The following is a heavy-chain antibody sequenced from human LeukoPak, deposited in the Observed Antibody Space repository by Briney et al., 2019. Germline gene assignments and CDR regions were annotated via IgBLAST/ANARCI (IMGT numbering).Heavy chain of an antibody. CDR3: AREDNYCSSTSCSFKIWGDAFDI. CDR2: IYHSGST. V-gene: IGHV4-30-2*01. CDR1: GGSISSGGYY. Sequence: SPSETLSLTCTVSGGSISSGGYYWSWIRQPPGKGLEWIGYIYHSGSTYYNPSLKSRVTISVDRSKNQFSLKLSSVTAADTAVYYCAREDNYCSSTSCSFKIWGDAFDIWGQGTMVTVSS. J-gene: IGHJ3*02. D-gene: IGHD2-2*01.